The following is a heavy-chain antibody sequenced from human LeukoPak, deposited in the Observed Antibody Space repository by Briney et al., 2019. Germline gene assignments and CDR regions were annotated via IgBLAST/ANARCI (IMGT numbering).Heavy chain of an antibody. CDR1: GGSSSSYY. CDR2: IYYSGST. CDR3: ASSGAVARFDY. Sequence: SETLSLTCTVSGGSSSSYYWSWIRQPPGKGLEWIGYIYYSGSTNYNPSLKSRVTISVDTSKNQFSLKLSSVTAADTAVYYCASSGAVARFDYWGQGTLVTVSS. D-gene: IGHD6-19*01. J-gene: IGHJ4*02. V-gene: IGHV4-59*01.